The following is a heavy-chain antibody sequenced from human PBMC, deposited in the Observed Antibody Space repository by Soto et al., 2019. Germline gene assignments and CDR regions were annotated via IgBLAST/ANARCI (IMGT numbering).Heavy chain of an antibody. CDR3: AKALAEYYDFWSGPLDY. J-gene: IGHJ4*02. CDR1: GFTFSSYG. CDR2: ISYDGSNK. V-gene: IGHV3-30*18. Sequence: GGSLRLSCAASGFTFSSYGMHWVRQAPGKGLEWVAVISYDGSNKYYADSVKGRFTISRDNSKNTLYLQMNSLRAEDTAVYYCAKALAEYYDFWSGPLDYWGQGTLVTVSS. D-gene: IGHD3-3*01.